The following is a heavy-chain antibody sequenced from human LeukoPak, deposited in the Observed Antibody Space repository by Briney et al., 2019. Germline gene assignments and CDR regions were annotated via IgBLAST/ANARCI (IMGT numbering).Heavy chain of an antibody. J-gene: IGHJ5*02. Sequence: SETLSLTCAVYGGSFSGYYWSWIRQPPGKGLEWIGEINHSGSTNDNPSLKSRVTISVDTSKNQFSLKLSSVTAADTAVYYCARGLYDFWSGYYIAWFDPWGQGTLVTVSS. CDR1: GGSFSGYY. CDR3: ARGLYDFWSGYYIAWFDP. D-gene: IGHD3-3*01. CDR2: INHSGST. V-gene: IGHV4-34*01.